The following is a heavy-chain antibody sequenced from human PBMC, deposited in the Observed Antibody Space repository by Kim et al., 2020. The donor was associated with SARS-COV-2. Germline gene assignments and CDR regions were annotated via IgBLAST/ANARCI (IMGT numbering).Heavy chain of an antibody. CDR3: AKRPLDDGGSHHY. V-gene: IGHV3-23*01. J-gene: IGHJ4*02. D-gene: IGHD1-26*01. Sequence: YAGSVKGRFTISRDNSKKTLYLQMNSLRAEDTAVYYCAKRPLDDGGSHHYWGQGTLVTVSS.